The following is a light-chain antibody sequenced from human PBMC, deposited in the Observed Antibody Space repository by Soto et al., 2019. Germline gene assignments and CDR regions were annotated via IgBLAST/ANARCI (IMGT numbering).Light chain of an antibody. CDR2: GAS. J-gene: IGKJ1*01. Sequence: EIVLTQSPGTLSLYPGERATLSCRTSQSVSNNYLAWYQQKPGQAPRLLIYGASNRATGIPARFSGSGSGTDFTLTISSLEPEDFAVYYCQQRSNWTFGQGTKVDNK. CDR3: QQRSNWT. V-gene: IGKV3D-20*02. CDR1: QSVSNNY.